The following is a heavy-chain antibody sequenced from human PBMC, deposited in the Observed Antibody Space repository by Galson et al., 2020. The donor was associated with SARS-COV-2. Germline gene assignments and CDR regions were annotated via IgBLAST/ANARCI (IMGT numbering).Heavy chain of an antibody. CDR3: ARVLVQDYYGMDV. D-gene: IGHD2-8*02. CDR1: GFTFSSYS. Sequence: GESLKISCAASGFTFSSYSMNWVRQAPGKGLEWVSSISSSSSYIYYADSVKGRFTISRDNAKNSLYLQMNSLRAEDTAVYYCARVLVQDYYGMDVWGEGTTVTVSS. CDR2: ISSSSSYI. J-gene: IGHJ6*04. V-gene: IGHV3-21*01.